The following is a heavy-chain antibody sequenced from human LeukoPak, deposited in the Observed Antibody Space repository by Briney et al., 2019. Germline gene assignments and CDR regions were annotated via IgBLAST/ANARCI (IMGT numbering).Heavy chain of an antibody. CDR3: ARSVMRTTMIVVVWYFQH. V-gene: IGHV4-39*01. D-gene: IGHD3-22*01. CDR2: IYYSGST. CDR1: GGSMSSSSYY. J-gene: IGHJ1*01. Sequence: SETLSLTCTVSGGSMSSSSYYWGWIRQPPGKGLEWIGSIYYSGSTYYNPSLKSRVTISVDTSKNQFSLKLSSVTAADTAVYYCARSVMRTTMIVVVWYFQHWGQGTLVTVSS.